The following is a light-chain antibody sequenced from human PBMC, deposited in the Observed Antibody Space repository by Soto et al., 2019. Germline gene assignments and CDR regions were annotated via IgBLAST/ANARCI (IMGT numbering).Light chain of an antibody. J-gene: IGKJ1*01. CDR2: GAS. V-gene: IGKV3-20*01. CDR1: PSVSNNY. CDR3: QQYGSSGT. Sequence: IVLAQSARTLPLPPGEKATLFFMASPSVSNNYLAWYQQKPGQAPRLLIYGASNRATGIPDRFSGSGSGTDFTLTISRLEPEDFAVYYCQQYGSSGTFGQGTKVDIK.